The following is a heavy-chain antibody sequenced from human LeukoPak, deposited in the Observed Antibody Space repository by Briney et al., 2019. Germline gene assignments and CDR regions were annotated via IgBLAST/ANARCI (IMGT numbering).Heavy chain of an antibody. D-gene: IGHD1-1*01. Sequence: PGGSLRLSCAASEITFNSYDMHWVRQAPGKGLEWVSCISSSGDIIYYADSVKGRFTISRDHAKNSLYLQMNSLRAEDTAVYYCARNLDIWGQGTLVTVSS. CDR2: ISSSGDII. V-gene: IGHV3-48*03. J-gene: IGHJ4*02. CDR3: ARNLDI. CDR1: EITFNSYD.